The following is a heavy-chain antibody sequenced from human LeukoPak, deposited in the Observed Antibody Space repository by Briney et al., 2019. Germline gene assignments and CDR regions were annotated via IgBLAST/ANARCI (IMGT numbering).Heavy chain of an antibody. D-gene: IGHD6-13*01. V-gene: IGHV1-46*01. CDR2: INPSGGST. CDR3: ARGHLKGIAAATDY. CDR1: GYTFTSYY. J-gene: IGHJ4*02. Sequence: ASVKVSCKASGYTFTSYYMHWVRQAPGQGLEWMGIINPSGGSTSYAQKFQGRVTMTRDTSISTAYMELSRLRSDDTAVYYCARGHLKGIAAATDYWGQGTLVTVSS.